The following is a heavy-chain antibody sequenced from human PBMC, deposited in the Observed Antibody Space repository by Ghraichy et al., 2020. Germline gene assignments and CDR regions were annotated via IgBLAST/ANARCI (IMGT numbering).Heavy chain of an antibody. CDR3: ARPGYYGSGSYYRGSSGDDY. Sequence: GSLRLSCTVSGGSISSSSYYWGWIRQPPGKGLEWIGSIYYSGSTYYNPSLKSRVTISVDTSKNQFSLKLSSVTAADTAVYYCARPGYYGSGSYYRGSSGDDYWGQGTLVTVSS. CDR2: IYYSGST. CDR1: GGSISSSSYY. V-gene: IGHV4-39*01. D-gene: IGHD3-10*01. J-gene: IGHJ4*02.